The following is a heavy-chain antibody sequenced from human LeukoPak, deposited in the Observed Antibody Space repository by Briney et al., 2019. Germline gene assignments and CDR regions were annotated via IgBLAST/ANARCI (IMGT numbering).Heavy chain of an antibody. Sequence: GASVEVSCKASGYTLRSYFIHWVRQAPGQGLEWMGMINPSGEFTTYPQEFQGRVTMTRDMSMSTVHMELSGLRSDDTAVYYCARDLGSGQIGTTPGGFDYWGQGTLVTVSS. J-gene: IGHJ4*02. CDR2: INPSGEFT. CDR3: ARDLGSGQIGTTPGGFDY. V-gene: IGHV1-46*01. CDR1: GYTLRSYF. D-gene: IGHD1-7*01.